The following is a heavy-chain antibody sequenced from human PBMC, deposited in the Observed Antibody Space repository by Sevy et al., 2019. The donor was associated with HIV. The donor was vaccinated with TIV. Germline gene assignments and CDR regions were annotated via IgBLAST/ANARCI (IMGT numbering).Heavy chain of an antibody. CDR3: ARDMGYTGHSCSMDV. D-gene: IGHD5-18*01. CDR1: GDSVSSNSAA. J-gene: IGHJ6*03. V-gene: IGHV6-1*01. CDR2: TFYRSNWYK. Sequence: KQSQTLSLTCAISGDSVSSNSAAWNWFRQSPARGLEWLGRTFYRSNWYKNYAVSVKSRITINPDTSKNQFSLQLSSLTPEDTAVYYCARDMGYTGHSCSMDVWGKGTTVTVSS.